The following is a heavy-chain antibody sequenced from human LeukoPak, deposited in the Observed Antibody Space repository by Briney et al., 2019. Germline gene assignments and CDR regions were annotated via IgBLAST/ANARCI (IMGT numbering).Heavy chain of an antibody. CDR3: ARSRYGDYFYFDY. V-gene: IGHV4-39*01. CDR2: LYYSGSA. CDR1: GGSITNNNYY. J-gene: IGHJ4*02. D-gene: IGHD4-17*01. Sequence: SETLSLTCTVSGGSITNNNYYWDWIRQPPGKGLEWIGNLYYSGSAHYNPSLKSRVTISVDTSKNQFSLKLNSVTAADTAVYYCARSRYGDYFYFDYCGQGTLVTVSS.